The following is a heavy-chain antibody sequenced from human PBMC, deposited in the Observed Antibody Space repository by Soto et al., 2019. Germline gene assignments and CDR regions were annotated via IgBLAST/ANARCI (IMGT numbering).Heavy chain of an antibody. V-gene: IGHV4-30-4*01. CDR2: VFYSGAT. J-gene: IGHJ4*02. CDR3: ARAGFSYGHLLF. D-gene: IGHD3-10*01. CDR1: GGPIKTGDDY. Sequence: SETLSLTCNVSGGPIKTGDDYWNWIRHPPGKGLEWIGYVFYSGATNYSPSLKSRAAISMDTSKNQFSLSLTSVTAADTAVYYCARAGFSYGHLLFWGQGIRVTVSS.